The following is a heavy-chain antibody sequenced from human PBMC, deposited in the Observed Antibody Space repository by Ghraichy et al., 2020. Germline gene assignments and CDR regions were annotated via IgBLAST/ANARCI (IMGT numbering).Heavy chain of an antibody. D-gene: IGHD3-10*01. J-gene: IGHJ4*02. Sequence: ETLSLTCTVSGGSISSSSYYWAWVRQPPGKGLEWIGSIYYSGSTYYNPSLKSRVTMSVDTSKNQFSLTLSSVTAADTAVYYCARRGSITQFNYWGQGTLVTVSS. V-gene: IGHV4-39*01. CDR2: IYYSGST. CDR3: ARRGSITQFNY. CDR1: GGSISSSSYY.